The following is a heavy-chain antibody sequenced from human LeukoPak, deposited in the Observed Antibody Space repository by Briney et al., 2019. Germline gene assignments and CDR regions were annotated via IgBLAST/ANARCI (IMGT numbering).Heavy chain of an antibody. J-gene: IGHJ4*02. V-gene: IGHV3-53*04. CDR1: GFTVSSNY. CDR2: IYSGGST. D-gene: IGHD4-11*01. Sequence: PGGSLRLSCAASGFTVSSNYMSWVRQAPGKGLEWVSVIYSGGSTYYAGSVKGRFTISRHNSKNTLYLQMNSLRAEDTAVYYCASMTTVTSYAYFDYWGQGTLVTVSS. CDR3: ASMTTVTSYAYFDY.